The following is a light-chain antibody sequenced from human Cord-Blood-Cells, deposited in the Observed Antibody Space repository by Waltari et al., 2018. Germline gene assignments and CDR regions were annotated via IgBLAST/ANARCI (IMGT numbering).Light chain of an antibody. Sequence: EIVLTQSPATLSLSPGERATPSCRASQSVSSYLAWYQQKPGQAPRLLIYDASNRATGIPARCSGSGSGTDFTLTISGLEPEDLAVYYCQQRSNWVTFSGGPKVEIK. V-gene: IGKV3-11*01. CDR2: DAS. J-gene: IGKJ4*01. CDR1: QSVSSY. CDR3: QQRSNWVT.